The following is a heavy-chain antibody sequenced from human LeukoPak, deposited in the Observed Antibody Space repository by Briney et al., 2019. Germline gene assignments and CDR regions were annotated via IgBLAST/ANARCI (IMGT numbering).Heavy chain of an antibody. CDR1: GGSMSSYY. CDR3: ARMLADTAMVNWFDP. Sequence: SETLSLTCTASGGSMSSYYGSWIRQPPGKGREWIGYIYYSGSTNYNSALKSRVTISVDPSKNHFSLKLSSVTAADTAVHYYARMLADTAMVNWFDPWGQGTLVTVSS. CDR2: IYYSGST. V-gene: IGHV4-59*01. J-gene: IGHJ5*02. D-gene: IGHD5-18*01.